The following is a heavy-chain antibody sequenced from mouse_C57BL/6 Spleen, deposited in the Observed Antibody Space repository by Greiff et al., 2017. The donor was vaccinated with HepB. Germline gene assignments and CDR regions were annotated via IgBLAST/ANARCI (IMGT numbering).Heavy chain of an antibody. CDR3: AKITTVVSTPHAMDY. V-gene: IGHV5-17*01. J-gene: IGHJ4*01. CDR2: ISSGSSTI. D-gene: IGHD1-1*01. CDR1: GFTFSDYG. Sequence: EVQVVESGGGLVKPGGSLKLSCAASGFTFSDYGMHWVRQAPEKGLEWVAYISSGSSTIYYADTVKGRFTISRDNAKNTLFLQMTSLRSEDTAMYSCAKITTVVSTPHAMDYWGQGTSVTVSS.